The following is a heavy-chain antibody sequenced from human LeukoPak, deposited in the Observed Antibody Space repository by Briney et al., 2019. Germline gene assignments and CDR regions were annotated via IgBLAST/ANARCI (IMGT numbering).Heavy chain of an antibody. CDR3: ARGRFPNWYFDL. CDR2: INSGGSSI. Sequence: GGSLRLSCAASGFTFSSHWMHWVRQAPGKGLVWVSRINSGGSSISYADSVKGRFTISRDNAKNTLYLQMNSLRAEDTAVYYCARGRFPNWYFDLWGRGTLVTVSS. V-gene: IGHV3-74*01. D-gene: IGHD3-3*01. CDR1: GFTFSSHW. J-gene: IGHJ2*01.